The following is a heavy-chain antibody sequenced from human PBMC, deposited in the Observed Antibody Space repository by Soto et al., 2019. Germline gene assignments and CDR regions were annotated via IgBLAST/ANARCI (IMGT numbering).Heavy chain of an antibody. J-gene: IGHJ6*02. Sequence: EVQLVESGGGLVQPGGSLRLSCAASGFTLSWYWMHWVREAPGKGLVWVSRIHSDGTTTTYADSVKGRFTISRDNAKNTLYLQMNSLRAEDTAVYYCARVAGDCSGSSCELYGIDVWGQGTTVTVS. V-gene: IGHV3-74*01. CDR3: ARVAGDCSGSSCELYGIDV. D-gene: IGHD2-2*01. CDR1: GFTLSWYW. CDR2: IHSDGTTT.